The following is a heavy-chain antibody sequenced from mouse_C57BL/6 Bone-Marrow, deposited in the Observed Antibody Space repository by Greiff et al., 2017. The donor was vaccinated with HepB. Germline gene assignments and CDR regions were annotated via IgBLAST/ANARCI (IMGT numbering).Heavy chain of an antibody. CDR1: GYTFTDYN. D-gene: IGHD1-1*01. CDR2: INPNNGGT. V-gene: IGHV1-18*01. J-gene: IGHJ4*01. Sequence: VQLKQSGPELVKPGASVKIPCKASGYTFTDYNMDWVKQSHGKSLEWIGDINPNNGGTIYNQKFKGKATLTVDKSSSTAYMELRSLTSEDTAVYYCAKGDGSSYESAMDYWGQGTSVTVSS. CDR3: AKGDGSSYESAMDY.